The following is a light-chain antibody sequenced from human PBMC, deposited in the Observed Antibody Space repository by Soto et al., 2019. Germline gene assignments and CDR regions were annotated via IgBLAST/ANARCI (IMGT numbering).Light chain of an antibody. CDR3: CSYADGSIYF. Sequence: QSVLTQPASVSGSPGQSITISCTGTSRDVGAYDYVSWYLQYPDKAPQLFIYYVDHRPSGVSSRFSGSKSGNTASLTISGLQAEDEGDYYCCSYADGSIYFFGTGTKLTVL. CDR1: SRDVGAYDY. V-gene: IGLV2-14*03. J-gene: IGLJ1*01. CDR2: YVD.